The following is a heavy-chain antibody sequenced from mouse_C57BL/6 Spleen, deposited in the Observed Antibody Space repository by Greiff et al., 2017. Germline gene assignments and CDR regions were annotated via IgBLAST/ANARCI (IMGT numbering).Heavy chain of an antibody. J-gene: IGHJ4*01. D-gene: IGHD2-10*01. Sequence: QVQLQQPGAELVKPGASVKLSCKASGYTFTSYWMHWVKQRPGQGLEWIGMIHPNSGSTNYNEKFKSKATLTVDKSSSTAYMQLSSLTSEDSAVYYCASERVPPYFYAMDYWGQGTSVTVSS. V-gene: IGHV1-64*01. CDR1: GYTFTSYW. CDR3: ASERVPPYFYAMDY. CDR2: IHPNSGST.